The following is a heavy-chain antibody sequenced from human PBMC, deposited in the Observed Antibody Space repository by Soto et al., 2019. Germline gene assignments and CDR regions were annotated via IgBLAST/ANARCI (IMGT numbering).Heavy chain of an antibody. Sequence: EVQLVESGGGLVQPGRSLRLSCAASGFTFDDYAMHWVRQAPGKGLEWVSGISWNSGSIGYADSVKGRFTISRDNXKXSXXLQMNSLRAEDTALYYCAKDIGGGPTYYYYYGMDVWGQGTTVTVSS. J-gene: IGHJ6*02. V-gene: IGHV3-9*01. CDR3: AKDIGGGPTYYYYYGMDV. D-gene: IGHD2-15*01. CDR2: ISWNSGSI. CDR1: GFTFDDYA.